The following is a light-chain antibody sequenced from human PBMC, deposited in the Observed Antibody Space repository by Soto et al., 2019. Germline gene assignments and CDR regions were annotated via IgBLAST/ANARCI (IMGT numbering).Light chain of an antibody. V-gene: IGLV2-14*01. J-gene: IGLJ1*01. CDR3: NSYTSGSTYV. CDR2: EVS. Sequence: QSVLTQAAAVSGCPGQSITISCTGTSSDVGGYTYVSWYQQHPGKAPKLIIYEVSNRPSGVSNRFSGSRSGNTASLTISGLQAEDEADYYCNSYTSGSTYVFGTGTKVTVL. CDR1: SSDVGGYTY.